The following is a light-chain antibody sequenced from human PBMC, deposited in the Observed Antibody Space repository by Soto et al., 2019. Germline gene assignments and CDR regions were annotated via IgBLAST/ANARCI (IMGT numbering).Light chain of an antibody. CDR3: QQYYSYPPWT. V-gene: IGKV1-8*01. CDR2: AAS. J-gene: IGKJ1*01. CDR1: QSVTSY. Sequence: AIRMTQSPSSFSASTGDRVTITCRASQSVTSYLAWYQQKPGKAPKLLIYAASTLQSGVPSRFSGSGSGTDFTLTISCLQPEDVATYYCQQYYSYPPWTFGQGTKVENK.